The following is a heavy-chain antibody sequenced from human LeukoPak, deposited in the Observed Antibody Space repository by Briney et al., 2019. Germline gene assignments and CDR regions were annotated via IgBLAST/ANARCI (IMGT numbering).Heavy chain of an antibody. Sequence: GGSLRLSCAASGFSVSSYYMNWVRQTPGKELEWVSVIYTGGGRYYADSVRGRFTISRDNSKNTLYLQMNSLRAEDTAVYYCAASGSYGLWGQGTLVTVSS. D-gene: IGHD1-26*01. CDR3: AASGSYGL. V-gene: IGHV3-53*05. CDR1: GFSVSSYY. J-gene: IGHJ4*02. CDR2: IYTGGGR.